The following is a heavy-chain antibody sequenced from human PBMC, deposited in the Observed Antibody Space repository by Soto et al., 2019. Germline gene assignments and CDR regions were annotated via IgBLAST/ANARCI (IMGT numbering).Heavy chain of an antibody. CDR2: IPNDGSHF. Sequence: PGGSLRLSCVGSGLNLTTFGMHWVRQAPGRGLEWMAVIPNDGSHFYYADSVKGRFTISRDNSKNTLYLQMINLRPDDTGVYYCAKWAGDSGDYYYYGVDVWGQGTTVTVSS. CDR3: AKWAGDSGDYYYYGVDV. V-gene: IGHV3-30*18. CDR1: GLNLTTFG. J-gene: IGHJ6*01. D-gene: IGHD3-10*01.